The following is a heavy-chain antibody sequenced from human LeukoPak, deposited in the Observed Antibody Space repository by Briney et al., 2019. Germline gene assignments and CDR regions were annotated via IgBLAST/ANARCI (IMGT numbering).Heavy chain of an antibody. J-gene: IGHJ4*02. CDR3: ARKDVEMATII. V-gene: IGHV1-69*04. CDR2: IIPILGIA. CDR1: GGTFSSYA. D-gene: IGHD5-24*01. Sequence: GASVKVSCKASGGTFSSYAISWVRQAPGQGLEWMGRIIPILGIANYAQKFQGRATITADKSTSTAYMELSSLRSEDTAVYYCARKDVEMATIIWGQGTLVTVSS.